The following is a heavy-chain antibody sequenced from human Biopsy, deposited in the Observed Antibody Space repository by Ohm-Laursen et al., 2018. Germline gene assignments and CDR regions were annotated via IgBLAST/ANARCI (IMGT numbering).Heavy chain of an antibody. Sequence: LRLSCAASGFTFRSDAMAWVRRAPGKGLEWVSTASATGAATYYADSVKGRFIISRDNSKNTLYLQMDILRADDSAIYYCARQFASGRFYFDYWGQGTRVTVSS. J-gene: IGHJ4*02. CDR1: GFTFRSDA. D-gene: IGHD3-10*01. V-gene: IGHV3-23*01. CDR3: ARQFASGRFYFDY. CDR2: ASATGAAT.